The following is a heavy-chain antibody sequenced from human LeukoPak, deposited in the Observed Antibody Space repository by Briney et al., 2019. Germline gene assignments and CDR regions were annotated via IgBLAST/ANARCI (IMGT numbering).Heavy chain of an antibody. V-gene: IGHV4-39*02. D-gene: IGHD6-19*01. J-gene: IGHJ4*02. CDR2: IYYSGST. CDR1: GGSISSSSYY. CDR3: ARDPGYSSGWS. Sequence: SETLSLTCTVSGGSISSSSYYWGWIRQPPGKGLEWIGSIYYSGSTYYNPSLKSRVTISVDTSKNQFSLKLSSVTAADTAVYYCARDPGYSSGWSWGQGTLVTVSS.